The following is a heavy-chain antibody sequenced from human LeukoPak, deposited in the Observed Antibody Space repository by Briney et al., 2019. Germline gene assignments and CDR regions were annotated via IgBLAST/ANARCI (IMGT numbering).Heavy chain of an antibody. CDR3: ARASVYGGYYYGMDV. Sequence: SETLSLTCTVSGGSIGSSSYYWGWIRQPPGKGLEWIGNIYYSGSTSYDPSIKSRVTMYVDTSKNEFSLKLSSVTAADTALYYCARASVYGGYYYGMDVWGQGTTVTVSS. J-gene: IGHJ6*02. D-gene: IGHD2-8*01. CDR1: GGSIGSSSYY. CDR2: IYYSGST. V-gene: IGHV4-39*01.